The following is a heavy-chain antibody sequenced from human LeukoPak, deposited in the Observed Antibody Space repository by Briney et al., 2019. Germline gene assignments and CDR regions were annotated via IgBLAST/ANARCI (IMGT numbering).Heavy chain of an antibody. CDR1: GFTVSSNY. CDR3: ARGGCSSTSCYSIPPLWFDP. J-gene: IGHJ5*02. Sequence: PGGSLRLSCAASGFTVSSNYMSWVRQAPGKGLEWVSVIYSGGSTYYADSVKGRFTISRDNSKNTLYLQMNSLRAEDTAVYYCARGGCSSTSCYSIPPLWFDPWGQGTLVTVSS. V-gene: IGHV3-53*01. D-gene: IGHD2-2*01. CDR2: IYSGGST.